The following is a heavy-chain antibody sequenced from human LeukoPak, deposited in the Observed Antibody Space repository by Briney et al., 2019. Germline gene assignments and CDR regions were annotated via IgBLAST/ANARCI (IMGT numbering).Heavy chain of an antibody. J-gene: IGHJ4*02. Sequence: GSLRLSCAASGFTVSSNYMSWVRQAPGKGLEWVSVIYSGGSTYYADSVKGRFTISRDNSKNTLYLQMNSLRAEDTAVYYCARGYCTNGVCYNFDYWGQGTLVTVSS. CDR2: IYSGGST. V-gene: IGHV3-53*01. D-gene: IGHD2-8*01. CDR3: ARGYCTNGVCYNFDY. CDR1: GFTVSSNY.